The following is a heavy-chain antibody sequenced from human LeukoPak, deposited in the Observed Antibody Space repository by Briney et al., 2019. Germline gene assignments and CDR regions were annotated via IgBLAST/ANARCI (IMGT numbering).Heavy chain of an antibody. J-gene: IGHJ4*02. Sequence: ASVKISCKVSGYTFTKYYMHWVHQAPGKGLEWMGLVDPEDGETIYAEKFQGRVTITADTSTDTAYMELSSLRSEDTAVYYCATVSAATRTFDYWGQGTLVTVSS. CDR3: ATVSAATRTFDY. CDR2: VDPEDGET. CDR1: GYTFTKYY. V-gene: IGHV1-69-2*01. D-gene: IGHD1-26*01.